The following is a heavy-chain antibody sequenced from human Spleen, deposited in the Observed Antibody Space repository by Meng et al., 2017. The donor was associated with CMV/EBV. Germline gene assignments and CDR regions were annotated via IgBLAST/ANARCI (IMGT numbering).Heavy chain of an antibody. V-gene: IGHV4-30-4*01. CDR3: ARLVSLLVLSARGDFDY. CDR1: GGSISRDDDY. CDR2: ISYSGTT. J-gene: IGHJ4*02. Sequence: LRLSCTVSGGSISRDDDYWSWTRQAPGKGLEWIGCISYSGTTYYSPSLKSRVTISVDTAKNQFSLKLSSVTAADTATYYCARLVSLLVLSARGDFDYWGQGALVTVSS. D-gene: IGHD2-15*01.